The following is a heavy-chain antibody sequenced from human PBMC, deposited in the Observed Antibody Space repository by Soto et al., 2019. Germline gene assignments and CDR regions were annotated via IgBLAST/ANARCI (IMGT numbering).Heavy chain of an antibody. V-gene: IGHV3-23*01. J-gene: IGHJ3*02. CDR3: AKTASGWFSAFDI. Sequence: EVQLLESGGGLVQPGGSLRLSCAASGFTFSSYAMSWVRQAPGKGLEWVSAISGSGGTTYYADSVKGRFTFSRDNCKNTLYLQMNSLRAEDTAVYYCAKTASGWFSAFDIWGQGTMVTVSS. CDR1: GFTFSSYA. CDR2: ISGSGGTT. D-gene: IGHD6-13*01.